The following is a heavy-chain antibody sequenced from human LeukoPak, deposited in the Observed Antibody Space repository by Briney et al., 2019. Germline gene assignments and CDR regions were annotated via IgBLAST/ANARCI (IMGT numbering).Heavy chain of an antibody. CDR3: ARSRSGYYEDY. Sequence: GGSLRLSCAASGFTFDDYGMSWVRQAPGKGLEWVANIKEDGSEKYYVDSVKGRFTISRDNAKNSLSLQVNSLSAEDTAVYYCARSRSGYYEDYWGQGTLVTVSS. CDR2: IKEDGSEK. J-gene: IGHJ4*02. CDR1: GFTFDDYG. V-gene: IGHV3-7*01. D-gene: IGHD3-22*01.